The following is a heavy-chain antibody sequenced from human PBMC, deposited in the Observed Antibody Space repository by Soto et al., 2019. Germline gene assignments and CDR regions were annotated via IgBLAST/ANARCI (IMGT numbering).Heavy chain of an antibody. J-gene: IGHJ4*02. Sequence: EVQLLESGGGLVQPGGSLRLSCAASGFTFSTYAMSWVRQAPGKGLEWVSTIGGSGGDTYYADPVKGRFTISRDNSKNTLYLQMNSLRAEDTAVYYCAKRPQYSPTWHFFDYWGQGTLVTVSS. CDR1: GFTFSTYA. V-gene: IGHV3-23*01. D-gene: IGHD5-12*01. CDR2: IGGSGGDT. CDR3: AKRPQYSPTWHFFDY.